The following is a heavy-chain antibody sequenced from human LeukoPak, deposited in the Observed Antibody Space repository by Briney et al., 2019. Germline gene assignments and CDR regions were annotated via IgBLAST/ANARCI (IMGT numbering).Heavy chain of an antibody. D-gene: IGHD3-9*01. CDR3: ARGMDYDILAGPPDY. CDR2: ISYDGRNK. V-gene: IGHV3-30*04. J-gene: IGHJ4*02. Sequence: HPGGSLRLSCAASEFTFSSYAMHWVRQAPDKGLEWVALISYDGRNKDYADSVKGRFTISRDNPKDSLYLQMNSLRGEDTAVYYCARGMDYDILAGPPDYWGQGTLVTVSS. CDR1: EFTFSSYA.